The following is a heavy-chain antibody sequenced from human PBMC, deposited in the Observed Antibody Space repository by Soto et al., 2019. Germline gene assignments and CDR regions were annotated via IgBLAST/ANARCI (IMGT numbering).Heavy chain of an antibody. J-gene: IGHJ3*02. V-gene: IGHV4-4*02. CDR1: GGSISSSTW. CDR3: AKSFLVVRRRGAFDI. CDR2: VYHSGST. Sequence: SETVSLTCAVSGGSISSSTWWSWVRQPPGKGLEWIGEVYHSGSTNYNPSLKGRITVSIDKSKNQFSLNLSSVTAADTAVYYCAKSFLVVRRRGAFDIWGPGKMVT. D-gene: IGHD2-2*01.